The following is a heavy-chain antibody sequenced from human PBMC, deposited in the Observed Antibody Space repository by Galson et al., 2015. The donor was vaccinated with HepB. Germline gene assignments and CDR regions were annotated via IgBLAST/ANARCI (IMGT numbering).Heavy chain of an antibody. J-gene: IGHJ4*02. D-gene: IGHD1-14*01. Sequence: SVKGRFTIARDNSNYTLFLQMNSLRAEDTALYYCARDGGTRALYYFDYWGQGTPVTVSS. CDR3: ARDGGTRALYYFDY. V-gene: IGHV3-30*01.